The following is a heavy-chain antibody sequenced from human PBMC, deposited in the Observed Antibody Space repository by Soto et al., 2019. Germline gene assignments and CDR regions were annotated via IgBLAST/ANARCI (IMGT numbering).Heavy chain of an antibody. Sequence: EVQLVESGGGLAQPGRSLRLSCTSSGFTFDHYAMTWFHQAPGKGLEWVGFITSKAYGGTTEYAASVKGRFTISRDDSKSIAYLQMDSLKTEDTAVYYCTRVPPNNYGWGTYPFDYWGQGALVTVSS. J-gene: IGHJ4*02. CDR3: TRVPPNNYGWGTYPFDY. V-gene: IGHV3-49*03. CDR1: GFTFDHYA. D-gene: IGHD3-10*01. CDR2: ITSKAYGGTT.